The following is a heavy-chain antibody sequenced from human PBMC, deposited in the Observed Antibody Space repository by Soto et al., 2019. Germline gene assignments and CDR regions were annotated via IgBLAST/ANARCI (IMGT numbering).Heavy chain of an antibody. V-gene: IGHV4-31*03. CDR2: IYYSGST. CDR1: GGSISSGGYY. J-gene: IGHJ3*02. D-gene: IGHD4-17*01. CDR3: ARVYGDYDAFDI. Sequence: PSETLSLTCTVSGGSISSGGYYWSWIRQHPGKGLEWIGYIYYSGSTYYNPSLKSRVTISVDTSKNQSSLKLSSVTAADTAVYYCARVYGDYDAFDIWGQGTMVTVSS.